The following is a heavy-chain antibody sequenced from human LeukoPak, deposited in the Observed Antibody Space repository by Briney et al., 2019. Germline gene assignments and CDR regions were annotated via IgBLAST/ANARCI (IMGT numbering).Heavy chain of an antibody. CDR3: ARELWFGESHYYGMDV. D-gene: IGHD3-10*01. J-gene: IGHJ6*02. V-gene: IGHV1-2*02. CDR1: VYTYTGYY. Sequence: GASVTVSCEASVYTYTGYYMHWVRPAPGQGRAWMGWINPNSGGTNYAQNFQGRVTMTRDTSISTAYMELSRLRSDDTAVYYCARELWFGESHYYGMDVWGQGTTVTVSS. CDR2: INPNSGGT.